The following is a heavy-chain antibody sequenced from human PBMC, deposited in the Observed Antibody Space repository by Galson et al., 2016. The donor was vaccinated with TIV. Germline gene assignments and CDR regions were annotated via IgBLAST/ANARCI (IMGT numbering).Heavy chain of an antibody. CDR1: GGSIGSGGYY. J-gene: IGHJ4*02. CDR2: IYDSGSA. V-gene: IGHV4-31*03. Sequence: TLSLTCTVSGGSIGSGGYYWSWIRQHPGKGLEWIGNIYDSGSAYYNPSLKSRVVVSMETSKNEFSLRLSSVTAADTAVYFCARGIIDDSGKSATYYFDYGGQGTPVTVSS. D-gene: IGHD3-10*01. CDR3: ARGIIDDSGKSATYYFDY.